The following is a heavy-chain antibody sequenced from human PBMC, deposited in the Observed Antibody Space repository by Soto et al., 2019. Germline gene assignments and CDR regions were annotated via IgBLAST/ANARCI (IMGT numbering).Heavy chain of an antibody. CDR2: VSAYNGNT. Sequence: VASVKVSCKASGYTFTSYGISWVRQAPGQGLEWMGWVSAYNGNTNYAQKLQGRVTMTTDTSTSTAYMELRSLRSDDTAVYYCARVRGEYDFWSGYLNWFDPWGQGTLVTVSS. J-gene: IGHJ5*02. V-gene: IGHV1-18*01. D-gene: IGHD3-3*01. CDR1: GYTFTSYG. CDR3: ARVRGEYDFWSGYLNWFDP.